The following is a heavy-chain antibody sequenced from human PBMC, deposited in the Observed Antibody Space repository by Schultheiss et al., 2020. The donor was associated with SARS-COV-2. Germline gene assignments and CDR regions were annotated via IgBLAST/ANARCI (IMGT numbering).Heavy chain of an antibody. V-gene: IGHV3-23*01. CDR3: ARGRFFEWFLDY. Sequence: GESLKISCAASGFTFSSYAMSWVRQAPGKGLEWVSAISGSGGSTYYADSVKGRFTISRDNSKNTLYLQMNSLRAEDTAVYYCARGRFFEWFLDYWGQGTLVTVSS. CDR2: ISGSGGST. D-gene: IGHD3-3*01. J-gene: IGHJ4*02. CDR1: GFTFSSYA.